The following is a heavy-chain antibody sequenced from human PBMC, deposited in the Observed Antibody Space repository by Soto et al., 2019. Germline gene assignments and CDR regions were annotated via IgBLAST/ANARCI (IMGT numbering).Heavy chain of an antibody. CDR2: ISYDGSNK. D-gene: IGHD3-22*01. J-gene: IGHJ6*02. Sequence: QVQLVESGGGVVQPGRSLRLSCAASGFTFSSYAMHWVRQAPGKGLVWVAVISYDGSNKYYADSVKGRFTISRDNSKNTLYLQMNSLRAEDTAVYYWARRYYYDSSGYYAYYYNGMDVWGQGTTVTVSS. V-gene: IGHV3-30-3*01. CDR1: GFTFSSYA. CDR3: ARRYYYDSSGYYAYYYNGMDV.